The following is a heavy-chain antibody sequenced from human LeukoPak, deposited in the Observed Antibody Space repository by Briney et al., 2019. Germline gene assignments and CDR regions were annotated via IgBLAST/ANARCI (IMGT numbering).Heavy chain of an antibody. D-gene: IGHD2/OR15-2a*01. J-gene: IGHJ4*02. CDR2: IKQDGSEK. V-gene: IGHV3-7*03. Sequence: PGGSLRLSCAASGFTFSGYWMSWVRQAPGKGLEWVANIKQDGSEKYYVDSVKGRFTISRDNAKNSLYLQMNSLRAEDTAAYYCASSMWRANDYWGQGTLVTVSS. CDR1: GFTFSGYW. CDR3: ASSMWRANDY.